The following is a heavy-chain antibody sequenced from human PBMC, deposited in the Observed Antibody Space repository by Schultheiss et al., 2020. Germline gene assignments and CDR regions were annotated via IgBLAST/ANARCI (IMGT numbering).Heavy chain of an antibody. Sequence: GGSLRLSCAASGFTFSSYAMAWVRQAPGKGLEWVSGISWNSGSIGYADSVKGRFTISRDNAKNSLYLQMNSLRAEDTALYYCAKDIYYGSGSYYKSNYYYYGMDVWGQGTTVTVSS. CDR1: GFTFSSYA. CDR2: ISWNSGSI. J-gene: IGHJ6*02. D-gene: IGHD3-10*01. V-gene: IGHV3-9*01. CDR3: AKDIYYGSGSYYKSNYYYYGMDV.